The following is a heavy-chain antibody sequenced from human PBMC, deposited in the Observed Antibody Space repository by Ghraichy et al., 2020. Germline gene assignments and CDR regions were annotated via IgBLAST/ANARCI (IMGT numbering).Heavy chain of an antibody. V-gene: IGHV1-69*06. CDR3: ARDYGDYSLDY. Sequence: SVKVSCKASRGTFSSYAISWVRQAPGQGLEWMGGIIPIFGTTNYAQRFQGRVTITADKSTSTAYMELSSLRSEDTAVYYCARDYGDYSLDYWGQGTLVTVSS. D-gene: IGHD4-17*01. CDR1: RGTFSSYA. CDR2: IIPIFGTT. J-gene: IGHJ4*02.